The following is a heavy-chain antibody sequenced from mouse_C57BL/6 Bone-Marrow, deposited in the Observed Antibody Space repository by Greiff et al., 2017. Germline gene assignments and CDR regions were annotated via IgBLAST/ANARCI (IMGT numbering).Heavy chain of an antibody. J-gene: IGHJ1*03. V-gene: IGHV10-3*01. Sequence: EVMLVESGGGLVQPKGSLKLSCAASGFTFNTYAMHWVRQAPGKGLEWVARISSKSSNYATYYADSVKDRFTISRDDSQSMLYLQMNNLKTEDTAMYYCVRDDGYDGGYWYFDVWGTGTTVTVSS. CDR3: VRDDGYDGGYWYFDV. CDR2: ISSKSSNYAT. D-gene: IGHD2-2*01. CDR1: GFTFNTYA.